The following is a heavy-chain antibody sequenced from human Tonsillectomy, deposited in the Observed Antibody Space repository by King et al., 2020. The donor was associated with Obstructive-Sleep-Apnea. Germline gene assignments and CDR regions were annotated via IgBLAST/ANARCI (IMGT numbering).Heavy chain of an antibody. J-gene: IGHJ4*02. Sequence: VQLVESGGGLVQPGRSLRLSCAASGFTFDDYAMHWVRQAPGKGLEWVSGISWYSGSIGYADSVKGRFTISRDNAKNSLYLQMNSLRAEDTALYYCAKELAAAEVIFDYWGQGTLVTVSS. CDR1: GFTFDDYA. CDR3: AKELAAAEVIFDY. D-gene: IGHD6-13*01. CDR2: ISWYSGSI. V-gene: IGHV3-9*01.